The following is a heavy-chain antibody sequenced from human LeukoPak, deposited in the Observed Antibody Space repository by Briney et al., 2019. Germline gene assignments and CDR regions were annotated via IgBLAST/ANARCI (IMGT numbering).Heavy chain of an antibody. CDR3: ARGGYGDYESYWYFDL. CDR2: IYTSGST. Sequence: PSETLFLTCTVSGGSISSYYWSWIRQPPGKGLEWIGYIYTSGSTNYNPSLKSRVTISVDTSKNQFSLKLSSVTAADTAVYYCARGGYGDYESYWYFDLWGRGTLVTVSS. V-gene: IGHV4-4*09. J-gene: IGHJ2*01. D-gene: IGHD4-17*01. CDR1: GGSISSYY.